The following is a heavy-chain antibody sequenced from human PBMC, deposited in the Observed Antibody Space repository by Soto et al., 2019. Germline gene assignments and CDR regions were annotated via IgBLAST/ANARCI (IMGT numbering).Heavy chain of an antibody. V-gene: IGHV1-69*13. D-gene: IGHD6-6*01. CDR3: ARANYSSSSYYYYGMDV. J-gene: IGHJ6*02. CDR2: IIPIFGTA. Sequence: ASVKVSCKASGGTFSSYAISWVRQAPGQGLEWMGGIIPIFGTANYAQKFQGRVTITADESTSTAYMELSSLRSEDTAVYYCARANYSSSSYYYYGMDVWGQGTTVTVSS. CDR1: GGTFSSYA.